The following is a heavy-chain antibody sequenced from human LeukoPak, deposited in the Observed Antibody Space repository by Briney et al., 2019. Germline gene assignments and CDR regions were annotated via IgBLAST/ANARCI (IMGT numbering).Heavy chain of an antibody. CDR2: IYPGDSNT. CDR3: ASRNVVVTAHDAFDI. V-gene: IGHV5-51*01. Sequence: GESLKISCKGSGYSFISYWIGWVRQMPGKGLEWMGIIYPGDSNTRYSPSFQGQVTISADKSISTAYLQWSSLKASDTAMYYCASRNVVVTAHDAFDIWGQGTMVTVSS. D-gene: IGHD2-21*02. CDR1: GYSFISYW. J-gene: IGHJ3*02.